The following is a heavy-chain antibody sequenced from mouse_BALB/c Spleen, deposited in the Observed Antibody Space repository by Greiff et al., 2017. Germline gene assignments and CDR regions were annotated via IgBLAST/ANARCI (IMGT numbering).Heavy chain of an antibody. J-gene: IGHJ4*01. Sequence: VQLKQSGAELVKPGASVKLSCTASGFNIKDTYMHWVKQRPEQGLEWIGRIDPANGNTKYDPKFQGKATITADTSSNTAYLQLSSLTSEDTAVYYGAGQRKHYDRYDGDMDYWGQGTSVTVSS. V-gene: IGHV14-3*02. CDR3: AGQRKHYDRYDGDMDY. CDR2: IDPANGNT. CDR1: GFNIKDTY. D-gene: IGHD2-14*01.